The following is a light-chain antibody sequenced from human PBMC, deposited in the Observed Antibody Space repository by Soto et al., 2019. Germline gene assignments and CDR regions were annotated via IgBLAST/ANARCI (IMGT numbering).Light chain of an antibody. CDR2: EVS. CDR3: SSYTSSSTLYV. J-gene: IGLJ1*01. CDR1: SSDVGGYNY. Sequence: QSALTQPASVSGSPGQSITISCTGTSSDVGGYNYVSWYQQHPGKAPKPMIYEVSNRPSGVSNRFSGSKSGNTASLTISGLQAEDEADYYCSSYTSSSTLYVFGPGTKLTVL. V-gene: IGLV2-14*01.